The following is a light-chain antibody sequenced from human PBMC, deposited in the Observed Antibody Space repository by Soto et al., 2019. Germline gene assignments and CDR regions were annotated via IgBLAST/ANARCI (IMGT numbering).Light chain of an antibody. CDR2: DVS. J-gene: IGLJ1*01. CDR3: SSYTSSSTRV. Sequence: ALAPPSPLSGSPGQSITISCPGNSRDVGGYNYVSWYQRHPGKAPKLMIYDVSNRPSGVSNRFSGSKSGNTASLTISGLQAEDEADYYCSSYTSSSTRVFGTGTKVTVL. CDR1: SRDVGGYNY. V-gene: IGLV2-14*01.